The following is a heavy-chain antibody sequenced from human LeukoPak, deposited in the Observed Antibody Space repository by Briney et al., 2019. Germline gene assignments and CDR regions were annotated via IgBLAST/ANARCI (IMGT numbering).Heavy chain of an antibody. J-gene: IGHJ4*02. CDR2: ISWNSGSI. D-gene: IGHD6-6*01. CDR1: GFTFDDYA. V-gene: IGHV3-9*03. CDR3: AKGGSIAGPRHYYFDY. Sequence: GRSLRLSCAASGFTFDDYAMHWVRQAPGKGLEWVSGISWNSGSIGYADSVKGRFTISRDNAKNSLYLQMNSLRAEDMALYYCAKGGSIAGPRHYYFDYWGQGTLVTVSS.